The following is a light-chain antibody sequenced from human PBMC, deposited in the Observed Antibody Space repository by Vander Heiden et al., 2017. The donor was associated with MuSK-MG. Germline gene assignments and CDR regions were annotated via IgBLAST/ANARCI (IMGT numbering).Light chain of an antibody. CDR3: QQYYSTLSYT. V-gene: IGKV4-1*01. J-gene: IGKJ2*01. CDR2: WAS. Sequence: DIVMTQSPDSLAVSLGERATINCKSSQSVLYSPNNKNYLAWYQQKPGQPPKLLIYWASTRESGVPDRFSGSGSGTDFTLTISSLQAEDVAVYYCQQYYSTLSYTFGQGTKLEIK. CDR1: QSVLYSPNNKNY.